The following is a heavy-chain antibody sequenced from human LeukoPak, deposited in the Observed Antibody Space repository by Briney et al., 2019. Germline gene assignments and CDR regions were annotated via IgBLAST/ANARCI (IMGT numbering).Heavy chain of an antibody. V-gene: IGHV3-53*05. CDR3: AREDGSDSKFDY. CDR1: GFTVSSNY. J-gene: IGHJ4*02. CDR2: IYSDART. D-gene: IGHD5-24*01. Sequence: GGSLRLSCAVSGFTVSSNYMSWVPEAPGRGLEWISIIYSDARTFYADSVKGRFTVSRDYSKCTVFLQMHRLRAYDTAMYYCAREDGSDSKFDYWGQGTLVTVSS.